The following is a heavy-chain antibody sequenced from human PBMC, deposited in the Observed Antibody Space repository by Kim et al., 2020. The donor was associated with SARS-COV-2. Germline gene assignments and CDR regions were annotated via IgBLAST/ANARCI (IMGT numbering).Heavy chain of an antibody. CDR3: ARDAYSSGWVGWFDP. Sequence: GGSLRLSCAASGFTFSSYWMSWVRQAPGKGLEWVANIKQDGSEKYYVDSVKGRFTISRDNAKNSLYLQMNSLRAEDTAVYYCARDAYSSGWVGWFDPWGQGTLVTVSS. CDR2: IKQDGSEK. V-gene: IGHV3-7*03. J-gene: IGHJ5*02. CDR1: GFTFSSYW. D-gene: IGHD6-19*01.